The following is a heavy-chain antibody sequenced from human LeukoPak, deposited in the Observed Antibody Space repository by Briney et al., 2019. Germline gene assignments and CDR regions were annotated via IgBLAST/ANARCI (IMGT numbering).Heavy chain of an antibody. J-gene: IGHJ3*02. CDR3: AREGGLGNDYVRRNYALDKQDLFDI. CDR1: GFTFDDYG. D-gene: IGHD3-16*01. V-gene: IGHV3-20*04. CDR2: INWKGGST. Sequence: GGSLRLSCAASGFTFDDYGMSWVRHAPAKGLEWVSGINWKGGSTGYADSVKGRFTISRDNAKKSLYLQMNSLRAEDTALYYCAREGGLGNDYVRRNYALDKQDLFDIWGQGTMVTVSS.